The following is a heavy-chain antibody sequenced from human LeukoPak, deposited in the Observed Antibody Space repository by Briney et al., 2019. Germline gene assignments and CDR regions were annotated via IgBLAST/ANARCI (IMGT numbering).Heavy chain of an antibody. J-gene: IGHJ4*02. CDR2: MNPNSGNT. CDR1: GYTFTNYD. Sequence: ASVKVSCKAFGYTFTNYDINWVRQATGQGLEWIGYMNPNSGNTGYAQKFQGRVTITKDTSISTAYMELSSLRSEDTAVYYCGRERFDYWGQGTLVTVSS. V-gene: IGHV1-8*03. CDR3: GRERFDY.